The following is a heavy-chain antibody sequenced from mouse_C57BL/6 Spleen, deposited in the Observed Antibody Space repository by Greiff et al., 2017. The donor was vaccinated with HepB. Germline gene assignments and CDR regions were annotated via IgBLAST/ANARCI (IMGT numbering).Heavy chain of an antibody. J-gene: IGHJ4*01. CDR3: TGGLRGYAMDY. CDR1: GYTFTDYE. V-gene: IGHV1-15*01. Sequence: VKLMESGAELVRPGASVTLSCKASGYTFTDYEMHWVKQTPVHGLEWIGAIDPETGGTAYNQKFKGKAILTADKSSSTAYMELRSLTSEDSAVYYCTGGLRGYAMDYWGQGTSVTVSS. D-gene: IGHD2-4*01. CDR2: IDPETGGT.